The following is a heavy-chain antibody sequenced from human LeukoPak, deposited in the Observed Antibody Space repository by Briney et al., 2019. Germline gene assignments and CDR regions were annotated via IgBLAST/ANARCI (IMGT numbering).Heavy chain of an antibody. J-gene: IGHJ4*02. CDR2: ISSSGTTI. D-gene: IGHD1-26*01. Sequence: GGSLRLSCAASGFTVSSNYMSWIRQAPGKGLEWVSYISSSGTTIYYADSVKGRFTISRDNAKNSLYLQMNSLRAEDTAVYYCARRRDSGSLQHFDYWGQGTLVTVSS. V-gene: IGHV3-11*01. CDR3: ARRRDSGSLQHFDY. CDR1: GFTVSSNY.